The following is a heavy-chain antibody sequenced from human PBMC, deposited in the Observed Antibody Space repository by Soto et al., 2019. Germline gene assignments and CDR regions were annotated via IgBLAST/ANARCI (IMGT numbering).Heavy chain of an antibody. V-gene: IGHV3-30-3*01. CDR1: GFTFSSYA. Sequence: GGSLRLSCAASGFTFSSYAMHWVRQAPGKGLEWVAVISYDGSNKYYAESVKGRFTISRDNSKNTLYLQMNSLRAEDTAVYYCARSSAYYYDSSVWPLDYWGQGTLVTVSS. D-gene: IGHD3-22*01. CDR3: ARSSAYYYDSSVWPLDY. J-gene: IGHJ4*02. CDR2: ISYDGSNK.